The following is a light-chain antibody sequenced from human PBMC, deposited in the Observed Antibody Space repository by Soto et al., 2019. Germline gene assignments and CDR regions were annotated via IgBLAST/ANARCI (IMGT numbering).Light chain of an antibody. CDR3: QSYVSSLSYV. CDR2: GNS. J-gene: IGLJ1*01. V-gene: IGLV1-40*01. Sequence: QSVLTQPPSVSGAPGQRVTISCTGSSSNIGAGYDVHWYQQLPGTAPKLLIYGNSNRPSGVPDRFSGSKSGTSASLAITGLQAEVEADYCCQSYVSSLSYVFGTGTKVTVL. CDR1: SSNIGAGYD.